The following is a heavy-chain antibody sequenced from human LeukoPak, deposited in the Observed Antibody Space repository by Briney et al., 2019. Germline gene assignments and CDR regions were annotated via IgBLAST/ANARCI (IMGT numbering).Heavy chain of an antibody. CDR1: GYSISSGYY. Sequence: SETLSLTCTVSGYSISSGYYWGWIRQPPGKGLEWIGSIYHSGSTYYNPSLKSRVTISIDTSKNQFSLKLSSVTAADTAVYYCAREDGRTWIAVAGTKNAFDIWGQGTMVTVSS. CDR3: AREDGRTWIAVAGTKNAFDI. J-gene: IGHJ3*02. V-gene: IGHV4-38-2*02. CDR2: IYHSGST. D-gene: IGHD6-19*01.